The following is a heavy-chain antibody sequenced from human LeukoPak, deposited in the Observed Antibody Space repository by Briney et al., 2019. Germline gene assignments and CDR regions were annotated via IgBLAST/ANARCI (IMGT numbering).Heavy chain of an antibody. D-gene: IGHD3-9*01. J-gene: IGHJ5*02. V-gene: IGHV3-30*02. Sequence: HPGGSLRLSCAASGLTFSSYGMHWVRQAPGKGLEWVTFIRYDGSNKYYADSVKGRFTISRDNSKNTLYLQMNSLRPEDTAVYYCAKDVYYDILTGYQAGLFDPWGQGTLVTVSS. CDR1: GLTFSSYG. CDR2: IRYDGSNK. CDR3: AKDVYYDILTGYQAGLFDP.